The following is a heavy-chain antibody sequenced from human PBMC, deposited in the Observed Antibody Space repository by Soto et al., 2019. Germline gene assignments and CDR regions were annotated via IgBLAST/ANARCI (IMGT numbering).Heavy chain of an antibody. CDR2: IYYRGTT. CDR3: AHKGPEEWPLDY. V-gene: IGHV4-59*11. CDR1: GVSTSSHY. Sequence: SETLSLTCSVSGVSTSSHYWSWIRQPPGQGPEWIGCIYYRGTTNYNASLNSRVTITKDTSKNQVVLTMTNMDPMDTGTYYCAHKGPEEWPLDYWGQGTLVTVSS. D-gene: IGHD2-8*01. J-gene: IGHJ4*02.